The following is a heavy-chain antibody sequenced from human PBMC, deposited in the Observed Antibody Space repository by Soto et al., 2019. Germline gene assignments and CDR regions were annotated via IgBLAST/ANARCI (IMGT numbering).Heavy chain of an antibody. CDR2: IYYSGST. V-gene: IGHV4-59*01. CDR1: GGSISSYY. CDR3: ARGNPYYYDSSGPPTYDY. D-gene: IGHD3-22*01. J-gene: IGHJ4*02. Sequence: PSETLSHTCTVSGGSISSYYWSWIRQPPGKGLEWIGYIYYSGSTNYNPSLKSRVTISVDTSKNQFSLKLSSVTAADTAVYYCARGNPYYYDSSGPPTYDYWGQGTLVTVSS.